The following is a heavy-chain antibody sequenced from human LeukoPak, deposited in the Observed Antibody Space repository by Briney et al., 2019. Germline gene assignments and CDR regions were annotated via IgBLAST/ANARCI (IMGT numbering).Heavy chain of an antibody. Sequence: PGGSLRLSCVASGFIFSSYWMSWVRRAPGKGLEWVANIKKDGSEKYYVDSVKGRFTISRDNAKNSLYLQMNSLRVEDTAVYYCGKHYYYYYMDVWGKGTTVTVSS. CDR2: IKKDGSEK. V-gene: IGHV3-7*01. J-gene: IGHJ6*03. CDR1: GFIFSSYW. CDR3: GKHYYYYYMDV.